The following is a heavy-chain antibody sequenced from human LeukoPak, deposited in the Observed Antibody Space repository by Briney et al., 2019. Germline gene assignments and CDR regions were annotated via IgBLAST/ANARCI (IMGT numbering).Heavy chain of an antibody. V-gene: IGHV3-66*02. CDR3: ARGIVAAIEGGFDY. J-gene: IGHJ4*02. CDR2: IYSGGST. CDR1: GCSVSSNY. D-gene: IGHD5-12*01. Sequence: GGSLTLSCAASGCSVSSNYMSWVRQAPGKGLEWVSVIYSGGSTYYADSVEGRFTISRDNSKNTLYLQMNSQRVEDTAVYYCARGIVAAIEGGFDYWGQGTLVTVSS.